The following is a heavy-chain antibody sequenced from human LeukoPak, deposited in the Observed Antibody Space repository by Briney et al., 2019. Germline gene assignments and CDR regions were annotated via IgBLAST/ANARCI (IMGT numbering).Heavy chain of an antibody. J-gene: IGHJ4*02. CDR3: ARVRAAAGKYYFDY. CDR2: INPNSGGT. D-gene: IGHD6-13*01. V-gene: IGHV1-2*02. Sequence: ASVTVSCKASGYTFTGYYMHWVRQAPGQGLEWMGWINPNSGGTNYAQKFQGRVTMTRDTSISTAYMELSRLRSDDTAVYYCARVRAAAGKYYFDYWGQGTLVTVSS. CDR1: GYTFTGYY.